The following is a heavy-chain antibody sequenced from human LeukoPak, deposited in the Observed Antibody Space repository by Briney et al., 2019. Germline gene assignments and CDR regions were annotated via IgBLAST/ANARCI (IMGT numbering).Heavy chain of an antibody. CDR2: ISYDGSNK. J-gene: IGHJ4*02. CDR3: AKDSCSGGSCYLQWVYYFDY. V-gene: IGHV3-30*18. D-gene: IGHD2-15*01. CDR1: GFTFSSYG. Sequence: GGSLRLSCAASGFTFSSYGMHWVRQAPGKGLEWVAVISYDGSNKYYADSVKGRFTISRDNSKNTLYLQMNSLRAEDTAVYYCAKDSCSGGSCYLQWVYYFDYWGQGTLVTVSS.